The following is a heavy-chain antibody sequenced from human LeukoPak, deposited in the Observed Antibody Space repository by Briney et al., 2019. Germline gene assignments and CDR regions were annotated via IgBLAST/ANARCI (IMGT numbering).Heavy chain of an antibody. J-gene: IGHJ5*01. V-gene: IGHV5-51*01. CDR3: ARPWVENTSLFGS. D-gene: IGHD2-2*01. CDR1: GYTFTTYW. Sequence: GESLKISCMGSGYTFTTYWIAWVRQMPGKGLEWVGILYPADSTIAYSPAFQGQVTISADKSISTAYLQWNSLKPSDTAIYYCARPWVENTSLFGSWGQGTLVTVSA. CDR2: LYPADSTI.